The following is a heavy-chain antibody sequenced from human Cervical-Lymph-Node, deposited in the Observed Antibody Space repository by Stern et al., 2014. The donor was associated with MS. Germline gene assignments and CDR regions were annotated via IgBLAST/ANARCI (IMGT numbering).Heavy chain of an antibody. V-gene: IGHV3-9*01. Sequence: EVQLLESGGGLVQPGRSLRLSCAGSRFNFDDYTMHLVRQAPGRGLEWVSSIRWNRGSMEYADSVKGRFTISRDNAKNSLYLQMDSLRVEDTAIYYCAKDISSGRWEAQYYYGMDVWGQGTTVTVSS. CDR1: RFNFDDYT. CDR2: IRWNRGSM. CDR3: AKDISSGRWEAQYYYGMDV. J-gene: IGHJ6*02. D-gene: IGHD6-19*01.